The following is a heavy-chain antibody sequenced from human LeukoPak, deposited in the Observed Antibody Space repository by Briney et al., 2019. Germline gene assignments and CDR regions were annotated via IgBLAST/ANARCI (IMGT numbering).Heavy chain of an antibody. J-gene: IGHJ6*02. Sequence: GRSLRLSCTASGFTFGDYAMSWVRQAPGKGLEWVGFIRSKAYGGTTEYAASVKGRFTISRDDSKSIDYLQMNSLKTEAAAVYYCTRVSSSWYILYYYYGMDVWGQGTLVTISS. D-gene: IGHD6-13*01. CDR3: TRVSSSWYILYYYYGMDV. CDR1: GFTFGDYA. V-gene: IGHV3-49*04. CDR2: IRSKAYGGTT.